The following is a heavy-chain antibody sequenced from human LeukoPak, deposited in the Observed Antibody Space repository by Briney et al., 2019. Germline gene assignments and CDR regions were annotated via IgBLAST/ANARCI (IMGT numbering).Heavy chain of an antibody. CDR1: GGSISSYY. Sequence: PSETLSLTCTVSGGSISSYYWSWIRQPPGKGLEWIGYIYYSGSTNYNPSLKSRVTISVDTSKNKFSLKLSSVTAADTAVYYCAREGYSYGPYFGYWGQGTLVTVSS. V-gene: IGHV4-59*01. CDR3: AREGYSYGPYFGY. D-gene: IGHD5-18*01. CDR2: IYYSGST. J-gene: IGHJ4*02.